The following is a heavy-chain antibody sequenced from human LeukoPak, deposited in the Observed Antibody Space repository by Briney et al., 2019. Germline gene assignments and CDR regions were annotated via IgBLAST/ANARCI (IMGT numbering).Heavy chain of an antibody. V-gene: IGHV3-23*01. J-gene: IGHJ3*02. Sequence: GGSLRLSCAASGFTFSGYWMHWVRQVPGKGLEWVSAISSSGASTYYADSVKGRFTVSRDNSKNTLFLQINSLRAEDTAVYYCAKGAKGGIVVVITNAFDMWGQGTMVTVSS. CDR1: GFTFSGYW. D-gene: IGHD3-22*01. CDR3: AKGAKGGIVVVITNAFDM. CDR2: ISSSGAST.